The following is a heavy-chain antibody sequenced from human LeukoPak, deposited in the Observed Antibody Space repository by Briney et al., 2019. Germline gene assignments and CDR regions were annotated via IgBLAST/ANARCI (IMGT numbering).Heavy chain of an antibody. CDR1: GFTFNSYA. D-gene: IGHD5-12*01. CDR3: VKGLDIAAKITRTNVY. CDR2: ISSNGGST. J-gene: IGHJ4*02. Sequence: GGSLRLSCSASGFTFNSYAMHWVRQAPGKGLEYVSAISSNGGSTYYADSVKGRSTISRDNSKNTLYLQMSSLRAEDTAVYYCVKGLDIAAKITRTNVYWGQGTLVTVSS. V-gene: IGHV3-64D*06.